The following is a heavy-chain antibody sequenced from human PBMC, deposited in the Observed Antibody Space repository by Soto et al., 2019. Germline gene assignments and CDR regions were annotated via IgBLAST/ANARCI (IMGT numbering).Heavy chain of an antibody. CDR1: GYSFSKYW. V-gene: IGHV5-51*01. J-gene: IGHJ3*01. D-gene: IGHD2-2*01. Sequence: GESLKISCKGSGYSFSKYWIGWVRQMPGKDLEWMAIIYPDDSDTRYSPSFQGQVTISADKSISTAYLQWSSLKASDTAMYYCARRVGVAPVYDAYALWGQGTMVTVSS. CDR2: IYPDDSDT. CDR3: ARRVGVAPVYDAYAL.